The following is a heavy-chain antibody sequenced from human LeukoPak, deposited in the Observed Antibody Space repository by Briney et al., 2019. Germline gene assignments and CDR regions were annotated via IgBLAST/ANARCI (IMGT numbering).Heavy chain of an antibody. Sequence: ASVKVSCKVSGYTFTGYYMHWVRQAPGQGLEWMGWINPNSGGTNYAQKFQGRVTMTRDTSISTAYMELSRLRSDDTAVYYCALTAMATDYFDYWGQGTLVTVSS. CDR1: GYTFTGYY. CDR2: INPNSGGT. V-gene: IGHV1-2*02. D-gene: IGHD5-18*01. J-gene: IGHJ4*02. CDR3: ALTAMATDYFDY.